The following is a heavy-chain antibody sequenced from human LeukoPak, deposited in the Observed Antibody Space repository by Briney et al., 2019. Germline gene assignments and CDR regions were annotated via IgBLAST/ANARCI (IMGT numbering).Heavy chain of an antibody. CDR1: GYTLTELS. D-gene: IGHD3-10*01. Sequence: ASVKVSCKVSGYTLTELSMHWVRQAPGKGLEWMGGFDPEDGETIYAQKFQGRVTMTTDTSTSTAYMELRSLRSDDTAVYYCARLVVRGVIGDNWFDPWGQGTLVTVSS. V-gene: IGHV1-24*01. CDR2: FDPEDGET. CDR3: ARLVVRGVIGDNWFDP. J-gene: IGHJ5*02.